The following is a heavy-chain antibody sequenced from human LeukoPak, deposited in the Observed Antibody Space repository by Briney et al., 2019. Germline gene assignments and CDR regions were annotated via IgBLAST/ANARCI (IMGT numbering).Heavy chain of an antibody. CDR2: INHSGST. CDR3: ARELGIAAAVN. Sequence: SETLSPTCAVYGGSFSGYCWSWIRQPPGKGLEWIGEINHSGSTNYNPSLKSRVTISVDTSKNQFSLKLNSVTAADTAVYYCARELGIAAAVNWGQGTLVTVSS. D-gene: IGHD6-13*01. CDR1: GGSFSGYC. J-gene: IGHJ4*02. V-gene: IGHV4-34*01.